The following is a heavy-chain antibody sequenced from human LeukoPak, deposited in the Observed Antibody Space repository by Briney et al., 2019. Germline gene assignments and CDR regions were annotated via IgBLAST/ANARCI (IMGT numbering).Heavy chain of an antibody. D-gene: IGHD3-22*01. CDR1: EFTVSSNY. CDR3: AKDLSYDTSEFDS. V-gene: IGHV3-53*01. J-gene: IGHJ4*02. Sequence: GGSPRLSCAASEFTVSSNYMSWVRQAPGKGLEWVSVIYSGGTTYYADSVKGRFTIFRDNSKNTLYLQMNSLRAEDTAVYYCAKDLSYDTSEFDSWGQGTLVTVSS. CDR2: IYSGGTT.